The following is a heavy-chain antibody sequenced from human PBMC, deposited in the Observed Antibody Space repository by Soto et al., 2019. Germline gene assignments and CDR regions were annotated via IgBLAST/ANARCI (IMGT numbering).Heavy chain of an antibody. V-gene: IGHV3-48*02. J-gene: IGHJ4*02. Sequence: EVQVVESGGGLVQPGGSLRLSCAASGFTFSSYSMNWVRQPAGAGLEWVSYISSSSGTIYYADSVKGRFTISRDNAKNSLYLQMNSLRDEDTAVYYCARRGESCNYLDYWGQGTLVTVSS. CDR2: ISSSSGTI. CDR3: ARRGESCNYLDY. CDR1: GFTFSSYS. D-gene: IGHD3-16*01.